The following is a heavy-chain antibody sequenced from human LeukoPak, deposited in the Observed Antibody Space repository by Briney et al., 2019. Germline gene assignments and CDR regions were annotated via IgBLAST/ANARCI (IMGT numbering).Heavy chain of an antibody. V-gene: IGHV4-59*01. CDR2: IYYSGST. CDR1: GGSISSYY. D-gene: IGHD3-22*01. CDR3: ARGDYYDSNFDY. Sequence: PSETLSLTCTVSGGSISSYYWSWIRQPPGKGLEWIGYIYYSGSTNYNPSLKSRVTISVDTSKNPFSLKLSSVTAADTAVYYCARGDYYDSNFDYWGQGTLVTVSS. J-gene: IGHJ4*02.